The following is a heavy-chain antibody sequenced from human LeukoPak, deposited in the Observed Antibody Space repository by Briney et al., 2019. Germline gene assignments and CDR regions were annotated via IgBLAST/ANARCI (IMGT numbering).Heavy chain of an antibody. CDR2: IPNTGST. J-gene: IGHJ4*02. CDR3: ARHLWYDFDGSGYSGTFEY. CDR1: DDSISNYY. V-gene: IGHV4-59*08. Sequence: SETLSLTCTVSDDSISNYYWSWIRQSPGKGLEWIGYIPNTGSTNYNPSLRDRVTISVDTSKNQFSVKLNYVTAADTAVYYCARHLWYDFDGSGYSGTFEYWGQGILVTVSS. D-gene: IGHD3-22*01.